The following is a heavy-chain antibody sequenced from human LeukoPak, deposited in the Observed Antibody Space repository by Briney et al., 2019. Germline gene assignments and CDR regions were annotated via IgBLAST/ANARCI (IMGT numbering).Heavy chain of an antibody. V-gene: IGHV4-4*02. CDR3: ARTNYGLGYHFDY. J-gene: IGHJ4*02. Sequence: TLSLTCAVSGGSISSSNWWSWVRQFPGKGLEWIGEIYHSGITNNNPSLKSRLTMSVDKSRNQFSLKLSSVTAADTAVYYCARTNYGLGYHFDYWGQGTLVTVSS. CDR2: IYHSGIT. D-gene: IGHD3-10*01. CDR1: GGSISSSNW.